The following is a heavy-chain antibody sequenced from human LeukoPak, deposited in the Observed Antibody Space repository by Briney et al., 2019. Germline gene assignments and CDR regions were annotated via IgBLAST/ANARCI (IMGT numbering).Heavy chain of an antibody. J-gene: IGHJ3*01. Sequence: TGGSLRLSCAASGFTFSDYYMNWIHQAPGKGLEWVSYIGSDGKTKYYADSVKGRFTISRDNAKNSLCLQMNSLRAKDTAVYYCARQAVARPFDLWGQGTMVAVSS. CDR3: ARQAVARPFDL. V-gene: IGHV3-11*04. CDR1: GFTFSDYY. CDR2: IGSDGKTK.